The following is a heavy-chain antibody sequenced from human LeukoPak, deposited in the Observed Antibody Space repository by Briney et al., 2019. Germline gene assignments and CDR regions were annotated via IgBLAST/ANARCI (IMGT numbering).Heavy chain of an antibody. CDR1: GFTFSSYA. V-gene: IGHV3-23*01. Sequence: PGGSLRLSCAASGFTFSSYAMSCVRQAPGEGLEWVSAISGSGGSTYYADSVKGRFTISRDNSKNTLYLQMNSLRAEDTAVYYCFGSGTNQRGAFDIWGQGTMVTVSS. D-gene: IGHD1-1*01. CDR3: FGSGTNQRGAFDI. J-gene: IGHJ3*02. CDR2: ISGSGGST.